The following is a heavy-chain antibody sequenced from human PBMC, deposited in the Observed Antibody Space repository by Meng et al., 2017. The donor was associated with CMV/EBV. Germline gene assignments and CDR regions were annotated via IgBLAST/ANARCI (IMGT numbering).Heavy chain of an antibody. Sequence: SETLSLTCTVSDDSIRSYYWSWIRQPPGKGLEWIAYIYYSGSTNYNPSLKSRVTISVDTSKNQFSLKLSSVTAADTAVYYCARDQGAHIDYWGQGTLVTVS. CDR1: DDSIRSYY. J-gene: IGHJ4*02. CDR2: IYYSGST. CDR3: ARDQGAHIDY. V-gene: IGHV4-59*01.